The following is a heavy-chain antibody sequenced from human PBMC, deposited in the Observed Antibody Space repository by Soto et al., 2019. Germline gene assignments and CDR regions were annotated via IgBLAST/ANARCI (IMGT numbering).Heavy chain of an antibody. CDR3: ASPDNSRYDFGPYYYGMDV. D-gene: IGHD3-3*01. V-gene: IGHV1-69*01. Sequence: QVQLVQSGAEVKKPGSLVKVSCKASGGTFSSYAISWVRQAPGQGLEWMGGIIPIFGTANYAQKFQGRVTITADESTSTAYMELSSLRSEDTAVYYCASPDNSRYDFGPYYYGMDVWGQGTTVTVSS. J-gene: IGHJ6*02. CDR1: GGTFSSYA. CDR2: IIPIFGTA.